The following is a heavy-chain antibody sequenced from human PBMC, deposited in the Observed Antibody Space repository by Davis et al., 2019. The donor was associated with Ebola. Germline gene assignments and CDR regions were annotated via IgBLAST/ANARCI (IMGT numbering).Heavy chain of an antibody. Sequence: GESLKISCAASGFTFSSYWMHWVRQAPGKGLVWVSRINNDGTSTSYADSVKGRFTISRDNAKNTLYLQMNSLRAEDTAVYYCARALGIGGMDVWGKGTTVTVSS. D-gene: IGHD7-27*01. CDR3: ARALGIGGMDV. CDR1: GFTFSSYW. CDR2: INNDGTST. V-gene: IGHV3-74*01. J-gene: IGHJ6*04.